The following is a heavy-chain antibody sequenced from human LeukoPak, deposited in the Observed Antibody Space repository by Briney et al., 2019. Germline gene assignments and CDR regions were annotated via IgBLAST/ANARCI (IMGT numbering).Heavy chain of an antibody. CDR2: IYPGDSDT. CDR1: GYSFTNYW. J-gene: IGHJ1*01. V-gene: IGHV5-51*03. Sequence: KPGESLKISCKGSGYSFTNYWIAWVRQMPGKGLEWMGIIYPGDSDTRYSPSFQGQVTISADKSISTAYLQWSSLKASDTAMYYCARWAATGHASEYFQHWGQGTLVTVSS. CDR3: ARWAATGHASEYFQH. D-gene: IGHD6-13*01.